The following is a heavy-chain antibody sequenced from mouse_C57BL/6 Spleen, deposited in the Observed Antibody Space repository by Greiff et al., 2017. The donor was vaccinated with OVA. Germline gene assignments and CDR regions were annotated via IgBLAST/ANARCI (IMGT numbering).Heavy chain of an antibody. Sequence: DVTLVESGGGLVKPGGSLKLSCAASGFTFSDYGMHWVRQAPAKGLEWVAYISSGSSTIYYADTVKGRFTISRDNAKNTLFLQMTSLRSEDTAMYYCARGIYYGSSNDARDDWGQGTSVTVAS. CDR2: ISSGSSTI. CDR1: GFTFSDYG. V-gene: IGHV5-17*01. D-gene: IGHD1-1*01. J-gene: IGHJ4*01. CDR3: ARGIYYGSSNDARDD.